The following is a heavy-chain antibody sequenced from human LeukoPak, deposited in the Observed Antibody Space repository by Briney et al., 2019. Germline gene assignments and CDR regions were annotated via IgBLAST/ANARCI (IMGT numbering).Heavy chain of an antibody. V-gene: IGHV3-33*06. J-gene: IGHJ5*02. CDR2: IWYDGSNK. Sequence: GGSLRLSCAASGFTFSSYGVHWVRQAPGKGLEWVAVIWYDGSNKYYADSVKGRFTISRDNSKNTLYLQMNSLRAEDTAVYYCAKDVSGYWPNWFDPWGQGTLVTVSS. CDR1: GFTFSSYG. D-gene: IGHD3-22*01. CDR3: AKDVSGYWPNWFDP.